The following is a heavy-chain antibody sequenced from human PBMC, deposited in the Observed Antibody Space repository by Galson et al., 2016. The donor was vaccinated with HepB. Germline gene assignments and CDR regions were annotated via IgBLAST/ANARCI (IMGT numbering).Heavy chain of an antibody. V-gene: IGHV3-20*04. D-gene: IGHD3-22*01. J-gene: IGHJ4*02. CDR3: AKEDSMIVVGGFDY. CDR1: GFTFDDYG. CDR2: INWNGGST. Sequence: SLRLSCAASGFTFDDYGLSWVRQAPGKGLEWVSGINWNGGSTGYADSVKGRFTISRDNSKNTLYLQMNSLRAEDTAGYYCAKEDSMIVVGGFDYWGQGTLVTVSS.